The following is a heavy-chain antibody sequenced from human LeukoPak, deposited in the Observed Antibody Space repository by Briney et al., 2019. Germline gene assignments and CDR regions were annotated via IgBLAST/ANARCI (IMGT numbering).Heavy chain of an antibody. Sequence: ASVKVSCKASGYTFTSYGISWVRQAPGQGLEWMGWISAYNGNTNYAQKLQGRVTMTTDTSTSTAYMELRSLRSDDTAVYYCARDMFHGSGSTNWFDPWGQGTLVTVSS. CDR1: GYTFTSYG. J-gene: IGHJ5*02. V-gene: IGHV1-18*01. CDR2: ISAYNGNT. D-gene: IGHD3-10*01. CDR3: ARDMFHGSGSTNWFDP.